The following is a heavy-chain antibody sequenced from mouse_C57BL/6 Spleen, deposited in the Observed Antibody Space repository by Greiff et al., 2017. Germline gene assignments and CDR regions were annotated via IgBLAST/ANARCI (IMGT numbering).Heavy chain of an antibody. J-gene: IGHJ4*01. CDR1: GYTFTSYW. CDR3: ARRYGISMDY. D-gene: IGHD1-1*01. CDR2: IDPSDSET. V-gene: IGHV1-52*01. Sequence: QVQLQQPGAELVRPGSSVKLSCKASGYTFTSYWLHWVKQRPIQGLEWIGNIDPSDSETHYNQKFKDKATLTVDKSSSTAYMQISSLTSEDSAVYYCARRYGISMDYWGQGTSVTVSS.